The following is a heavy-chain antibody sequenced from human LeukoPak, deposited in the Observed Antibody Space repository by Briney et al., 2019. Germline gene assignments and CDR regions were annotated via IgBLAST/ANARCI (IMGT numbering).Heavy chain of an antibody. J-gene: IGHJ6*03. Sequence: SEALSLTCTVSGGSISSSSYYWGWIRQPPGKGLEWIGSIYYSGSTYYNPSLKSRVTISVDTSKNQFSLKLSSVTAADTAVYYCARGYCSGGSCYSYYYYNYMDVWGKGTTVTVSS. CDR3: ARGYCSGGSCYSYYYYNYMDV. CDR2: IYYSGST. CDR1: GGSISSSSYY. V-gene: IGHV4-39*07. D-gene: IGHD2-15*01.